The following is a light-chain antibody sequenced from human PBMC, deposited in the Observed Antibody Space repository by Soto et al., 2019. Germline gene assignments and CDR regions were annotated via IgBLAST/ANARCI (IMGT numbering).Light chain of an antibody. CDR3: HQYVSSPLN. J-gene: IGKJ4*01. CDR1: QSVSSSY. Sequence: EIVLTQSPGTLSLSPGERATLSCRASQSVSSSYLAWYQQKPGQAPRLLIYGASSRATGIPDRFSGSGSGTDFSLTISRLEPEYFAVYYCHQYVSSPLNFGGGTKVEIK. CDR2: GAS. V-gene: IGKV3-20*01.